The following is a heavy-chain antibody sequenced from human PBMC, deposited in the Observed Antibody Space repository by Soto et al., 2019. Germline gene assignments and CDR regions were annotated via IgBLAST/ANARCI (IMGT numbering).Heavy chain of an antibody. D-gene: IGHD3-9*01. V-gene: IGHV3-48*02. Sequence: GGSLRLSCAASGFTFSSYSMNWVHQAPGKGPEWVSYISSSSSTIYYADSVKGRFTISRDNAKNSLYLQMNSLRDEDTAVYYCARVGYYDILTGPAGMDVWGQGTTVTVSS. CDR1: GFTFSSYS. J-gene: IGHJ6*02. CDR3: ARVGYYDILTGPAGMDV. CDR2: ISSSSSTI.